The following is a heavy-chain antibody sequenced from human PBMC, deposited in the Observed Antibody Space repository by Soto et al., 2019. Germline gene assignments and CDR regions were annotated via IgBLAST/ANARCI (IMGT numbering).Heavy chain of an antibody. D-gene: IGHD6-13*01. CDR1: GGSFSGYY. CDR2: INHSGST. J-gene: IGHJ4*02. CDR3: ASPAIAAAVSAFDY. Sequence: QVQLQQWGAGLLKPSETLSLTCAVYGGSFSGYYWSWIRQPPGKGLEWIGEINHSGSTNYNPSLKNGVTLSVTPSKNQSSLKLSPVPAADTAVYYCASPAIAAAVSAFDYWGQGTLVTVSS. V-gene: IGHV4-34*01.